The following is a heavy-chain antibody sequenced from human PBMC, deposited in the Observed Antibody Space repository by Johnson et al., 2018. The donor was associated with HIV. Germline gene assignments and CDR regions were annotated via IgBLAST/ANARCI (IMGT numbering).Heavy chain of an antibody. Sequence: VQLVESGGGLVKPGGSLRLSCAASGFIFSDYYMSWIRQAPGKGLERVSYISSSGRTLDYADSVKGRFTISRDNAKNSLYLQMNSLRAEDTAVYYCAKGDYGDYEGSDAFDIWGQGTMVTVAS. V-gene: IGHV3-11*04. CDR3: AKGDYGDYEGSDAFDI. CDR1: GFIFSDYY. CDR2: ISSSGRTL. D-gene: IGHD4-17*01. J-gene: IGHJ3*02.